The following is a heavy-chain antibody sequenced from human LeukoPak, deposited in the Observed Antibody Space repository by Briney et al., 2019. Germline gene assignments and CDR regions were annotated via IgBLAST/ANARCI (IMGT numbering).Heavy chain of an antibody. CDR1: GFTPSSYG. Sequence: PVGSPRLSCAASGFTPSSYGTHWVRQAPRKGLERVAVISYDGSNKYYGASVKGRFTISRDNSKNPLYLQMNSLRAEDTAVYYCAKAEAYYDFWSGYYFDYWGQGTLVTVSS. CDR2: ISYDGSNK. J-gene: IGHJ4*02. D-gene: IGHD3-3*01. CDR3: AKAEAYYDFWSGYYFDY. V-gene: IGHV3-30*18.